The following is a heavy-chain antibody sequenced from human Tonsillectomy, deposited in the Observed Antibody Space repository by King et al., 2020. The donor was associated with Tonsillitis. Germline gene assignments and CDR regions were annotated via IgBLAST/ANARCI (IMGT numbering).Heavy chain of an antibody. CDR3: ARENSSSGFYYYGMDV. CDR2: ITRSGSKI. V-gene: IGHV3-48*03. Sequence: VQLVESGGGLVQPGVSLKLSCAASGFTFSSYEMNWVRQAPGKGLEWVSYITRSGSKIYYADSVKGRFTISRDNAKNTLSLQMNSLRAADTAVYYCARENSSSGFYYYGMDVWGQGTTVTVSS. J-gene: IGHJ6*02. D-gene: IGHD3-22*01. CDR1: GFTFSSYE.